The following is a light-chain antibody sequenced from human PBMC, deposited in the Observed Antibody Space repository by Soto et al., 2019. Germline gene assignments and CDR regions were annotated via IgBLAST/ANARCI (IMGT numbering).Light chain of an antibody. CDR3: SSYTNTVV. CDR1: SSDVGSYNY. CDR2: DVN. V-gene: IGLV2-14*01. Sequence: QSVLTQPASVSGSPGQSITISCTGTSSDVGSYNYVSWYQQHPGKAPKLILYDVNNRPSGVSNRFSGSKSGNTASLTISGLQAEDEADYYCSSYTNTVVFGGGTKLTVL. J-gene: IGLJ2*01.